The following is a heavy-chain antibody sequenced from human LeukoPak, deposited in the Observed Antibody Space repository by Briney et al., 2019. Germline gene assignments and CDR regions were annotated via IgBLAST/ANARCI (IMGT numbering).Heavy chain of an antibody. Sequence: AGGSLRLSCAASGFDFSTSGMISVRQAPGKEPEWISYIGGSGSLTYYADSVKGRFTVSRDKARNSLYLPMNSPRVHDTDIYYCARGYLHKYDGRGYGYYFDYWGQGDLVTVSS. V-gene: IGHV3-48*03. J-gene: IGHJ4*02. CDR2: IGGSGSLT. CDR3: ARGYLHKYDGRGYGYYFDY. CDR1: GFDFSTSG. D-gene: IGHD3-16*01.